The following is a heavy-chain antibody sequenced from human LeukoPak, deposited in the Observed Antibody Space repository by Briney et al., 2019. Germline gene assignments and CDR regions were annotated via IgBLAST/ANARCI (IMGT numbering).Heavy chain of an antibody. CDR2: IVGSGDST. Sequence: GGSLRLSCAASGFTFSVYAMTWVRQAPGKGLEWISTIVGSGDSTWYADSVKGRFRISRDNSKNTLYLQMNSLRAEDTAVYYCAKESTVTPGNVNWFDPWGQGTLVTVSS. J-gene: IGHJ5*02. CDR1: GFTFSVYA. CDR3: AKESTVTPGNVNWFDP. V-gene: IGHV3-23*01. D-gene: IGHD4-17*01.